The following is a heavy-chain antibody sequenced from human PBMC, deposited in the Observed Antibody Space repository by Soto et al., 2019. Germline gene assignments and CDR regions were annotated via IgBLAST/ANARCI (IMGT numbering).Heavy chain of an antibody. CDR2: INTGNGNT. D-gene: IGHD3-3*01. J-gene: IGHJ6*02. Sequence: ASVKVSCKASGYTFTSYAMHWVRQAPGQRLEWMGWINTGNGNTKYSQKFQGRVTITRDTSASTAYMELSSLRSEDTAVYYCGRDFLEYGSPPGMDVGGQGTTVTVSS. CDR3: GRDFLEYGSPPGMDV. CDR1: GYTFTSYA. V-gene: IGHV1-3*04.